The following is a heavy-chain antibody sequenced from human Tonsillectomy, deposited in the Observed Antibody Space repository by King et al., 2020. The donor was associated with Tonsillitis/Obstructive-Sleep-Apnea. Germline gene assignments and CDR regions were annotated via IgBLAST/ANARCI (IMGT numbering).Heavy chain of an antibody. J-gene: IGHJ5*02. V-gene: IGHV5-51*03. Sequence: VQLVESGAEVKKPGESLKISCKGSGYSFTSFWIGWVRQMPGKGLEWMGIIYPGDSETRYSPSFQGQVTISADESINTAYLQWSSLKASDTAMYYCARGYRVLEWLFPPFDPGGQGTLVPVSS. CDR1: GYSFTSFW. CDR3: ARGYRVLEWLFPPFDP. D-gene: IGHD3-3*01. CDR2: IYPGDSET.